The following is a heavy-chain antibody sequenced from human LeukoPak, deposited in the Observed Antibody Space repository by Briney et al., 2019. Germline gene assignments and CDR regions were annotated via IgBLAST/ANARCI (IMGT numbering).Heavy chain of an antibody. CDR2: ISSNGGST. J-gene: IGHJ4*02. Sequence: GGSLRLSCSASGFTFSSYAMHWVRQAPGKGLEYVSAISSNGGSTYYADSVKGRFAISRDNSKNTLYLQMSSLRAEDTAVYYCHVLGYCSSTSCYVPRHFDYWGQGTLVTVSS. V-gene: IGHV3-64D*06. CDR3: HVLGYCSSTSCYVPRHFDY. D-gene: IGHD2-2*01. CDR1: GFTFSSYA.